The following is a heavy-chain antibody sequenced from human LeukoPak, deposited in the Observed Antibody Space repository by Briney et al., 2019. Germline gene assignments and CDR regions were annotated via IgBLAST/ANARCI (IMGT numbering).Heavy chain of an antibody. CDR1: GGSFSGYY. CDR3: ARGGSYYGSGSYSTLNYYYCYMDV. D-gene: IGHD3-10*01. CDR2: INHSGST. J-gene: IGHJ6*03. V-gene: IGHV4-34*01. Sequence: PSETLSLTCAVYGGSFSGYYWSWIRQPPGKGLEWIGEINHSGSTNYNPSLKSRVTISVDTSKNQFSLKLSSVTAADTAVYYCARGGSYYGSGSYSTLNYYYCYMDVWGKGTTVTVSS.